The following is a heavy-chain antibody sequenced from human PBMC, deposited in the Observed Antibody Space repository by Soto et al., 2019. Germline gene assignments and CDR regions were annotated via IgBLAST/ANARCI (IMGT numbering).Heavy chain of an antibody. CDR2: MNPNTGNA. V-gene: IGHV1-8*01. J-gene: IGHJ4*02. D-gene: IGHD1-7*01. CDR1: GFIFTSFD. CDR3: ARGRLMGTADS. Sequence: QVQLVQSGAEVKEPGASVKVSCKASGFIFTSFDINSVRQATGQGLEWMGWMNPNTGNAGHEHKFQGRVTMTRNTSITTAYMELSNLTSEDTAVYYCARGRLMGTADSWGQGTLVTVSS.